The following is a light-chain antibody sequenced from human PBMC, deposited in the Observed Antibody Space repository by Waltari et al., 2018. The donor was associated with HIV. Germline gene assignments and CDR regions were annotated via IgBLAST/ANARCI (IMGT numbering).Light chain of an antibody. CDR2: DDS. V-gene: IGLV3-21*02. CDR1: KLGTKN. J-gene: IGLJ3*02. Sequence: SYVLTQPPSVSVAPGQTARITCGGNKLGTKNMHWYRQRPGQAPVLVVSDDSDRPSDIPERFSGANSANTATLSNSRVEAGDEADYYCQVWDYNSDRWVYGGGTKLTVL. CDR3: QVWDYNSDRWV.